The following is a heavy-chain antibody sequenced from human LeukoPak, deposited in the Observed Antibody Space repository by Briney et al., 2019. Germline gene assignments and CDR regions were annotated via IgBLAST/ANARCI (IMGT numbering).Heavy chain of an antibody. J-gene: IGHJ5*02. CDR2: INHSRST. CDR3: ARHDSTSGSYRRRTWFDP. V-gene: IGHV4-34*01. CDR1: GVSFSGYY. D-gene: IGHD3-10*01. Sequence: SETLSLTCAVYGVSFSGYYWSWIRQPPRKGLEWIGEINHSRSTNYNPSLKSRVTISVDTSRNQFSLKLSSVTAADTAVYYCARHDSTSGSYRRRTWFDPWGQGTLVTVSS.